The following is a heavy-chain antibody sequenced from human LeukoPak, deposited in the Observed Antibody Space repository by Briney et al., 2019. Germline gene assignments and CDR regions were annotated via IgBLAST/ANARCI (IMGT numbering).Heavy chain of an antibody. CDR2: ISGSGGST. J-gene: IGHJ4*02. Sequence: GGSLRLSCAASGFTFSSYWMSWVRQAPGKGLEWVSAISGSGGSTYYADSVKGRFTISRDNSKNTLYLQMNSLRAEDTAAYYCAKGYRSNYVYFDYWGQGTLVTVSS. D-gene: IGHD4-11*01. CDR3: AKGYRSNYVYFDY. V-gene: IGHV3-23*01. CDR1: GFTFSSYW.